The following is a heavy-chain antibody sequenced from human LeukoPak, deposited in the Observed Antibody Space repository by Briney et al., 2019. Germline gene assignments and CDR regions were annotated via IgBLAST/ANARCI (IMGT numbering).Heavy chain of an antibody. V-gene: IGHV3-23*01. CDR3: ARDRGSGDEYSPDAFDI. CDR2: ISGSGGST. D-gene: IGHD1-26*01. CDR1: GFTFSSYA. Sequence: GGSLRLSCAASGFTFSSYAMSWVRQAPGKGLEWVSAISGSGGSTYYADSVKGRFTISRDNSQNTLYLQMNSLRAEDTAVYFCARDRGSGDEYSPDAFDIWGQGTMVTVSS. J-gene: IGHJ3*02.